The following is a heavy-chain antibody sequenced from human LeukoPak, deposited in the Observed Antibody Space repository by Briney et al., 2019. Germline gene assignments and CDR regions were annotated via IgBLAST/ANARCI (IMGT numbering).Heavy chain of an antibody. CDR2: MNPNSGNT. V-gene: IGHV1-8*01. CDR1: RYTFTSYD. CDR3: ARGFIAARPVSSAFDI. J-gene: IGHJ3*02. D-gene: IGHD6-6*01. Sequence: ASVKVSCKASRYTFTSYDINWVRQAPGQGRGGMGWMNPNSGNTGYAQKFQGRVTMTRNTSISTAYMELSRLRSEDTAVYYCARGFIAARPVSSAFDIWGQGTMVTVSS.